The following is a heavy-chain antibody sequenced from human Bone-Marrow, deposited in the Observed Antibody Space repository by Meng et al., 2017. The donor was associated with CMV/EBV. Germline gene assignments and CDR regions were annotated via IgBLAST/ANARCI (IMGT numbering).Heavy chain of an antibody. CDR1: GYTFTSYD. J-gene: IGHJ4*02. V-gene: IGHV1-8*03. Sequence: ASVKVSCKASGYTFTSYDINWVRQATGQGREWMGWMNPNSGNTGYAQKFQGRVTITRNTSIRKAYTELSSLRSEDTAVYYCARDLGVGIEGGFDYWGQGTLVTVSS. D-gene: IGHD2-21*01. CDR2: MNPNSGNT. CDR3: ARDLGVGIEGGFDY.